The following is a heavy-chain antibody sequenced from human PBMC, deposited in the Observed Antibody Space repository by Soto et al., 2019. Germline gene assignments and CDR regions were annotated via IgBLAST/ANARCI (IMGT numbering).Heavy chain of an antibody. CDR1: GYSITSGYY. D-gene: IGHD2-8*01. Sequence: ETLSLTCTVSGYSITSGYYWGWIRQSPGKGLEWIGNIFYTGNTFYNPSLKSRVTISVDTSKSQFSLDLRSVTAADTAVYFCARDHLDKRRTKDYYYGMDVWGQGTTVTVSS. J-gene: IGHJ6*02. CDR2: IFYTGNT. V-gene: IGHV4-38-2*02. CDR3: ARDHLDKRRTKDYYYGMDV.